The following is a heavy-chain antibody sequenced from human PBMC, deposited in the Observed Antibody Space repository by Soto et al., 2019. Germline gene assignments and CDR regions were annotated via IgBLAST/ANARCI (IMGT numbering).Heavy chain of an antibody. CDR2: IKQDGSEK. CDR3: ASPSHRGYCSGGSCYFHAFDI. J-gene: IGHJ3*02. Sequence: PGGSLRLSCAASGFTVSSYWMSWVRQAPGKGMEWVANIKQDGSEKYYVDSVKGRFTISRDNAKNSLYLQMNSLRAEDTAVYYCASPSHRGYCSGGSCYFHAFDIWGQGTMVTVSS. CDR1: GFTVSSYW. D-gene: IGHD2-15*01. V-gene: IGHV3-7*03.